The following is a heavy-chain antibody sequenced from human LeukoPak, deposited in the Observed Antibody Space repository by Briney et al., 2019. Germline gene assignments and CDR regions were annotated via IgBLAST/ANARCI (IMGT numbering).Heavy chain of an antibody. J-gene: IGHJ4*02. CDR3: ASGAKRPTVQNYGGNSGGDY. V-gene: IGHV3-30-3*01. CDR1: GFTFSSYA. CDR2: ISYDGSNK. Sequence: GGSLRLSCAASGFTFSSYAMYWVRQAPGKGLEWVAVISYDGSNKYYADSVKGRFTISRDNSKNTLYLQMNSLRAEDTAVYYCASGAKRPTVQNYGGNSGGDYWGQGTLVTVSS. D-gene: IGHD4-23*01.